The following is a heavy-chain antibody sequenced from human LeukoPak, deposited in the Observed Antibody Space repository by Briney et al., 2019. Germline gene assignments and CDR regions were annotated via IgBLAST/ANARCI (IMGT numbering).Heavy chain of an antibody. V-gene: IGHV3-74*01. Sequence: GGSLRLSCAASGFIFSSYWMHWVRQAPGKGLVWVSRINSDGSSTSYADSVKGRFTISRDNAKNTLYLQMNSLRAEDTAVYYCARGDIVIVPAANIHYYYGMDVWGQGTTVTVPS. CDR2: INSDGSST. J-gene: IGHJ6*02. D-gene: IGHD2-2*01. CDR3: ARGDIVIVPAANIHYYYGMDV. CDR1: GFIFSSYW.